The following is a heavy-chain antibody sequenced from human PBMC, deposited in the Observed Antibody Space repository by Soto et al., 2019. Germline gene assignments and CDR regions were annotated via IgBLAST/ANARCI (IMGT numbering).Heavy chain of an antibody. D-gene: IGHD6-13*01. CDR2: IYYSGST. J-gene: IGHJ4*02. Sequence: QLQLQEWGPGLVKPSETLSLTCTVSGGSISSSSYYWGWIRQPPGKGLEWIGSIYYSGSTYYNPSLKSRSTASEDTSKNQFSLKLSSLTAADTAVYYCARLVFHSPGFTAAAGVFDYWGQGTLVTVSS. V-gene: IGHV4-39*01. CDR3: ARLVFHSPGFTAAAGVFDY. CDR1: GGSISSSSYY.